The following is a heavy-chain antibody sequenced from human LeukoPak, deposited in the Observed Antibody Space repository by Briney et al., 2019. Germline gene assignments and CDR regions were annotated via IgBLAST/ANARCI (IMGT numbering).Heavy chain of an antibody. Sequence: GGSLRLSCAASGFTFSSYEMNWVRQAPGKGLEWVSYISSSGSTIYYTDSVKGRFTISRDNAKNSLHLQMNSLRAEDTAVYYCARDPNRYCSGGSCYSFFDYWGQGTLVTVSS. V-gene: IGHV3-48*03. CDR2: ISSSGSTI. D-gene: IGHD2-15*01. J-gene: IGHJ4*02. CDR3: ARDPNRYCSGGSCYSFFDY. CDR1: GFTFSSYE.